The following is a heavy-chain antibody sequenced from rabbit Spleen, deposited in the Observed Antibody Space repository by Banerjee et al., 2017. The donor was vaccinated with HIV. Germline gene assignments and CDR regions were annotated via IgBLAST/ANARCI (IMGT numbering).Heavy chain of an antibody. CDR3: ARDAASSFSSYGMDL. CDR2: IAAESGTT. CDR1: GFSFINRYY. V-gene: IGHV1S40*01. J-gene: IGHJ6*01. D-gene: IGHD8-1*01. Sequence: QSLEESGGGLVQPEGSLTLTCTASGFSFINRYYMCWVRQAPGKGLEWIGCIAAESGTTYYASWAERRFTITRSASITPVTLQMNSLTAADAASYFCARDAASSFSSYGMDLWGPGTLVTVS.